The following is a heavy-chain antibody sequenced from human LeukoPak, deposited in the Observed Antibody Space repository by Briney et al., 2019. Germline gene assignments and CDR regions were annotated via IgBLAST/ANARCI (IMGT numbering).Heavy chain of an antibody. D-gene: IGHD6-19*01. CDR3: ARRGYSSGWYWGILFYFDY. J-gene: IGHJ4*02. CDR1: GGSFSGYY. CDR2: INHSGST. Sequence: SETLSLTCAVYGGSFSGYYWSWIRQPPGKGLEWIGEINHSGSTNYNPSLKSRVTISVDTSKNQFSLKLSSVTAADTAVYYCARRGYSSGWYWGILFYFDYWGQGTLVTVSS. V-gene: IGHV4-34*01.